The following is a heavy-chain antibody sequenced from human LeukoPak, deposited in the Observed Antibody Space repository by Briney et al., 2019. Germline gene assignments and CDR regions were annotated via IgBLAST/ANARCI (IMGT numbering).Heavy chain of an antibody. CDR1: GYTFTSYD. J-gene: IGHJ4*02. V-gene: IGHV1-8*01. CDR2: MNPNSGIT. Sequence: ASVKVSCKASGYTFTSYDINWVRQATGQGLEWMGWMNPNSGITGYAQKFQGRVTMTRNTSISTAYMELSSLRSEDTAVYYCARGYSERVIAAAGTSDYWGQGTLVTVSS. D-gene: IGHD6-13*01. CDR3: ARGYSERVIAAAGTSDY.